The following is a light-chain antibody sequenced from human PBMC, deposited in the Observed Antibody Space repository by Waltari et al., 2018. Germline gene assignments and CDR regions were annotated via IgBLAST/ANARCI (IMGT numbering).Light chain of an antibody. CDR2: AAS. V-gene: IGKV1-39*01. J-gene: IGKJ1*01. CDR3: QQSYRTPGT. CDR1: QSISTY. Sequence: DIQMNQSPSSLSASVGDRVTITCRASQSISTYLNWYQHKPGKAPKALIFAASSLQSGVPSSFSGSGSGTDFTLTISSLQPGDFATYFCQQSYRTPGTFGQGTKVEIK.